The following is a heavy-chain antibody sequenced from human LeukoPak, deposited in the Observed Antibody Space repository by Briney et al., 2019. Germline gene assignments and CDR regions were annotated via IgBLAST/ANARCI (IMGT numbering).Heavy chain of an antibody. CDR1: GGSISSGGYY. D-gene: IGHD3-3*01. CDR2: IYYSGST. Sequence: SETLSLTCTVSGGSISSGGYYWSWIRQHPGKGLEWIGYIYYSGSTYYNPSLKSRVTISVDTSKNQFSLKLSSVTAADTAVYYCAGVGITIFGVVLNWFDPWGQGTLVTVSS. V-gene: IGHV4-31*03. CDR3: AGVGITIFGVVLNWFDP. J-gene: IGHJ5*02.